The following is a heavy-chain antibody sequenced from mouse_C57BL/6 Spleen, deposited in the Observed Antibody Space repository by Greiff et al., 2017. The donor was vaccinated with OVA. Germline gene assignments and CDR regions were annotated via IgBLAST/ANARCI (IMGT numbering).Heavy chain of an antibody. J-gene: IGHJ4*01. V-gene: IGHV1-18*01. D-gene: IGHD2-3*01. CDR3: ARFYDDPYYAMDY. Sequence: DVQLQESGPELVKPGASVKIPCKASGYTFTDYNMDWVKQSHGKSLEWIGDINPNNGGTIYNQKFKGKATLTVDKSSSTAYMELRSLTSEDTAVYYCARFYDDPYYAMDYWGQGTSVTVSS. CDR2: INPNNGGT. CDR1: GYTFTDYN.